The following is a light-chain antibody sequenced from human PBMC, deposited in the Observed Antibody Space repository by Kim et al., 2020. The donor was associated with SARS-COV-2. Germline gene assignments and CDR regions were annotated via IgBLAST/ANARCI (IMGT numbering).Light chain of an antibody. V-gene: IGLV2-11*01. CDR2: DVS. CDR3: CSYAGSYTYV. J-gene: IGLJ1*01. Sequence: QSALTQPRSVSGSPGQSVTISCTGTSSDVGTYNHVSWYQQHPGKAPKVMIYDVSERPSGVPDRFSGSKSGNTASLTISGLQPEDEADYYCCSYAGSYTYVFGTGTKVTVL. CDR1: SSDVGTYNH.